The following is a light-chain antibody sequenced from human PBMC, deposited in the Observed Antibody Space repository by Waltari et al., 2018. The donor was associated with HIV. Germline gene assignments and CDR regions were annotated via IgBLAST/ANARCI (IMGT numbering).Light chain of an antibody. J-gene: IGLJ1*01. CDR2: MVS. V-gene: IGLV2-23*02. Sequence: QSALTQPASVSGSPGQSITISCAGTGSDVGGYKLVSWYQVHPGKAPNLLIYMVSERPSGVSNRFSGSKSGNTASLTISGLQAEDEGEYYCCSFATKPFGFGTGTTVTVL. CDR3: CSFATKPFG. CDR1: GSDVGGYKL.